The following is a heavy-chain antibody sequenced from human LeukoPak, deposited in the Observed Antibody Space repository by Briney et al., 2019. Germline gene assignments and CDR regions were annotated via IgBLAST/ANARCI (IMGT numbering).Heavy chain of an antibody. Sequence: GESLKISCKGSGYSINTYWIGWVRQMPGKGLEWMGIIYPADSDIRYSPSFQGQVTISADKSTSTAYLQWSSLKASDTAIYYCARHDGLSRSYGMDVWGQGTTVTVSS. J-gene: IGHJ6*02. D-gene: IGHD2-15*01. V-gene: IGHV5-51*01. CDR3: ARHDGLSRSYGMDV. CDR1: GYSINTYW. CDR2: IYPADSDI.